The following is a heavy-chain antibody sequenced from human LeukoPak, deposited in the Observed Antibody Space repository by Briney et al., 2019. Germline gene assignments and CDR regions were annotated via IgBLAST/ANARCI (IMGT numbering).Heavy chain of an antibody. D-gene: IGHD1-20*01. V-gene: IGHV4-39*01. J-gene: IGHJ4*02. CDR1: GGSISSSSYY. CDR2: IYYSGST. CDR3: ARHRRRDNWNDAVGYFDY. Sequence: SETLSLTCTVSGGSISSSSYYWGWIRQPPGKGLEWIGSIYYSGSTYYNPSLKSRVTISVDTSKNQFSLKLSSVTAADTAVYYCARHRRRDNWNDAVGYFDYWGQGTLVTVSS.